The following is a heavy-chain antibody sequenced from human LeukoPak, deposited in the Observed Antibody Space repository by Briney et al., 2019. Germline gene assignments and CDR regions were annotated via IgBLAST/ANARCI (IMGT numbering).Heavy chain of an antibody. CDR2: ISSSADST. CDR3: AKYQTGTWTSYDSSDI. J-gene: IGHJ3*02. D-gene: IGHD1-7*01. CDR1: GFSISSYG. V-gene: IGHV3-23*01. Sequence: PGGSLRLSCTASGFSISSYGMSWVRQAPGKGLEWVSAISSSADSTYYADSVKGRFTISKDIFKNTLYLQMDSLRAEDTAIYYCAKYQTGTWTSYDSSDIWGQGTLVTVSS.